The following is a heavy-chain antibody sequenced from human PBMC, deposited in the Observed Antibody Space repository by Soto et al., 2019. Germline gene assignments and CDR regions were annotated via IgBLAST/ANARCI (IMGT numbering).Heavy chain of an antibody. Sequence: EVQLVESGGGLVQPGGSLRLSCAASGFTVSSHYMSWVRQAPGKGLEWVSVFYIDGTTHYAASVKGRFTISRDNSKNTLYFQMNSLRAEDTAVYYCARDLGKVTGDIWGQGTMVTVSS. D-gene: IGHD7-27*01. CDR3: ARDLGKVTGDI. V-gene: IGHV3-66*01. J-gene: IGHJ3*02. CDR2: FYIDGTT. CDR1: GFTVSSHY.